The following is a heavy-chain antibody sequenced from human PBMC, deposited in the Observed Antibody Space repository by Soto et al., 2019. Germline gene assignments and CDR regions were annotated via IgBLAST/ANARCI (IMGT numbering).Heavy chain of an antibody. Sequence: QVQLVQSGTEVKKSGSSVKVSCKASADTFTNFAISWMRQAPGQGLEWMGGIIPMFGTPNYAQKFQGSVTITADRSTSTAYLELRSLRSEDTAVYYCARGLRGYTGYDGGGAFDIWGQGTMVTVSS. CDR3: ARGLRGYTGYDGGGAFDI. CDR2: IIPMFGTP. J-gene: IGHJ3*02. D-gene: IGHD5-12*01. CDR1: ADTFTNFA. V-gene: IGHV1-69*06.